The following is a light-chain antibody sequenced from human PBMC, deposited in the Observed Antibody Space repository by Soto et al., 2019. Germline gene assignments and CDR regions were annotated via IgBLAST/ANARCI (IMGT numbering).Light chain of an antibody. CDR1: QPLNNN. CDR2: GAS. V-gene: IGKV3-15*01. J-gene: IGKJ1*01. CDR3: RKSFTTPRT. Sequence: EIVMRQSHATLSVSPGASAALSRRAGQPLNNNVAWYPPKPGQANRLLIYGASTRATGISARFSGSGSGTEFTLTISSLQSEDFAVYYCRKSFTTPRTFGKGTKVDIK.